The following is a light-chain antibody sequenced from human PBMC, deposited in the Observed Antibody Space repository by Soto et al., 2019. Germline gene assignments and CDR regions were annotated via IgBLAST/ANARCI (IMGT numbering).Light chain of an antibody. CDR2: DAS. CDR1: QSVSSY. Sequence: EIVLTQSPATLSLSPGERATLSCRTSQSVSSYFAWYQQKPGRAPRLLIYDASNRATGIPARFIGSGSGTDFTLTISSLEPDDFAVYYCHQRSNWPITFGQGTRLEIK. J-gene: IGKJ5*01. CDR3: HQRSNWPIT. V-gene: IGKV3-11*01.